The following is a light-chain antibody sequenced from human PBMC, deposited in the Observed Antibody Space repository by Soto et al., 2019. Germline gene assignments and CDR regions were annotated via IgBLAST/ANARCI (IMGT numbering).Light chain of an antibody. CDR2: DAS. CDR3: QQYNSYPYT. CDR1: QSISSW. J-gene: IGKJ2*01. Sequence: DIQMTQSPSTLSASVGARVTITCRASQSISSWLAWYQQKPGKAPKLLMYDASSLESGVPSRFSGRGSGTEFTLTISSLQPDDFATYYCQQYNSYPYTFGQGPSWRSN. V-gene: IGKV1-5*01.